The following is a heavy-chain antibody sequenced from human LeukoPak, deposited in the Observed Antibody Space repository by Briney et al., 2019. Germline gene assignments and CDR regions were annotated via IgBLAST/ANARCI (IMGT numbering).Heavy chain of an antibody. V-gene: IGHV4-59*08. J-gene: IGHJ4*02. D-gene: IGHD6-13*01. Sequence: NPSETLSLTCTVSGGSITSDYWSWIRQPPGKGLEWVGDFLYSGTTNYNPSLKSRVTMSVDTSRNQFSLKLSSVTAADTAVYYCARRYSSSYVYFDYWGQGTLVTVSS. CDR3: ARRYSSSYVYFDY. CDR2: FLYSGTT. CDR1: GGSITSDY.